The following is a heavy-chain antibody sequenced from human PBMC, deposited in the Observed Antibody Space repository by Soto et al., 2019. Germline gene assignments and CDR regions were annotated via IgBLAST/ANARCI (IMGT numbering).Heavy chain of an antibody. CDR2: TYYRSKWYI. CDR3: ARGSWDDVTGHYYMDV. Sequence: QVQLQQSGPGLVKPSQTLSLTCDISGDSVSSNSAAWNWIRQTPSRGLEWLGRTYYRSKWYINYSVSVKSRITVNPGTSQNQFSLQLNSVTPEDTAVYYCARGSWDDVTGHYYMDVWGKGTTVTVSS. CDR1: GDSVSSNSAA. D-gene: IGHD1-1*01. J-gene: IGHJ6*03. V-gene: IGHV6-1*01.